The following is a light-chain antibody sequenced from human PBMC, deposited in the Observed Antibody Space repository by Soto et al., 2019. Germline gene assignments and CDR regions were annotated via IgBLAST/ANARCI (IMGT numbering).Light chain of an antibody. CDR2: GAS. J-gene: IGKJ5*01. Sequence: EIVLTPSSGPLSLSPGERDTPSCRARERLSSVYLAWYQQRPGQPPRLLIYGASNRATGIPDRFSGSGSGTDFTLIINRLEPEDVAIYYCQQYGGSPRITFGQGTRLEIK. V-gene: IGKV3-20*01. CDR1: ERLSSVY. CDR3: QQYGGSPRIT.